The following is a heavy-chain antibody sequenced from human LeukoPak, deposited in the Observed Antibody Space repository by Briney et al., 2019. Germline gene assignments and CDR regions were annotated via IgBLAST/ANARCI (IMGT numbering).Heavy chain of an antibody. J-gene: IGHJ4*02. D-gene: IGHD6-13*01. Sequence: GGSLRLSCAASGFTFSSYSMNWVRQAPGKGLEWVSSISSSSYIYYADSVKGRFTISRDNAKNSLYLQMNSLRAEDTAVHYCARGRTSSWYQGYYWGQGTLVTVSS. V-gene: IGHV3-21*04. CDR3: ARGRTSSWYQGYY. CDR1: GFTFSSYS. CDR2: ISSSSYI.